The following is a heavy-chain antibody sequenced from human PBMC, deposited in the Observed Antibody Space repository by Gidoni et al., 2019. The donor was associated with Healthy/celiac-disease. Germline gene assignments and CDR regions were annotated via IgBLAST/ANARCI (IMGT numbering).Heavy chain of an antibody. V-gene: IGHV4-38-2*02. D-gene: IGHD4-17*01. CDR1: GSSISSRYY. Sequence: QVQLQESCPGLVKPSETLSLPCPVSGSSISSRYYWGWIRQPPGKGLEWIGSIYHSGSTYYNPSLKSRVTISVDTSKNQFSLKLSSVTAADTAVYYCARVKYGDYSRYYYYYMDVWGKGTTVTVSS. J-gene: IGHJ6*03. CDR2: IYHSGST. CDR3: ARVKYGDYSRYYYYYMDV.